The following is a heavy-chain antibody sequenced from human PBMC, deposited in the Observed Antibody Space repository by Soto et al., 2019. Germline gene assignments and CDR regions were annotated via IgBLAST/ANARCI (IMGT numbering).Heavy chain of an antibody. J-gene: IGHJ3*02. V-gene: IGHV4-31*03. CDR2: IYYSGST. Sequence: QVQLQESGPGLVKPSQTLSLTCTVSGGSISSGGYYWSWIRQHPGKGLEWIGYIYYSGSTYYNPSLKSRVTVSVDTSKNQFSLKLSSVTAADTAVYYCASHIAAAGMAAFDIWGQGTMVTVSS. CDR3: ASHIAAAGMAAFDI. D-gene: IGHD6-13*01. CDR1: GGSISSGGYY.